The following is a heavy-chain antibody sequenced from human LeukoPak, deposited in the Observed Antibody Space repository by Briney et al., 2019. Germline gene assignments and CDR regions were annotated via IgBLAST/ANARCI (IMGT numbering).Heavy chain of an antibody. CDR3: ARGSNPTGYSSGWYKTRPPEWFDP. D-gene: IGHD6-19*01. Sequence: SVTVSCTASGYTFTSYGISWVRQAPGQGLEWMGGIIPIFGTANYAQKFQGRVTITADESTSTAYMELSSLRSEDTAVYYCARGSNPTGYSSGWYKTRPPEWFDPWGQGTLVTVSS. V-gene: IGHV1-69*13. CDR2: IIPIFGTA. J-gene: IGHJ5*02. CDR1: GYTFTSYG.